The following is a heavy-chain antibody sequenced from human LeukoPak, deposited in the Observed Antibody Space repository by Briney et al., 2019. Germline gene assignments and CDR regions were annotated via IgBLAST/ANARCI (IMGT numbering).Heavy chain of an antibody. Sequence: SETLSLTCAVYGGSFSGYYWSWIRQPLGKGLEWIGEINHSGSTNYNPFLKSRVTISVDTSKNQFSLKLSSVTAADTAVYYCARARITMVRGAPPDYWGQGTLVTVSS. J-gene: IGHJ4*02. D-gene: IGHD3-10*01. CDR1: GGSFSGYY. V-gene: IGHV4-34*01. CDR3: ARARITMVRGAPPDY. CDR2: INHSGST.